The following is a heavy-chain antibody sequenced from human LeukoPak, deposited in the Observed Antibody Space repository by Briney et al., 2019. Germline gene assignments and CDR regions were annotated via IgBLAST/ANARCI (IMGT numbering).Heavy chain of an antibody. CDR2: ISAYNGNT. J-gene: IGHJ4*02. V-gene: IGHV1-18*01. D-gene: IGHD3-3*01. CDR3: ARDRTVFGVVIADFDY. CDR1: GYTFTSYG. Sequence: ASVKVSCKASGYTFTSYGISWVRQAPGQGLEWMGWISAYNGNTNYAQKLQGRVTMTTDTSTSTAYMELRSLRSDDTAVYYCARDRTVFGVVIADFDYWGQGTLVTVSS.